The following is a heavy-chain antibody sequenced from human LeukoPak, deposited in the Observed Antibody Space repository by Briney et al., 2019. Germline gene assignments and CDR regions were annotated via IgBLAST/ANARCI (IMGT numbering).Heavy chain of an antibody. Sequence: PGGSLRLSRAASGFTFSDYYMTWIRQTPGKGLEWVSYISISGTTTFYVDSVKGRFTISRDNTKNSLYLQMNSLRAEDTAMYYCARGTMASDFWGQGTLVTVSS. CDR3: ARGTMASDF. V-gene: IGHV3-11*01. CDR2: ISISGTTT. CDR1: GFTFSDYY. D-gene: IGHD3-10*01. J-gene: IGHJ4*02.